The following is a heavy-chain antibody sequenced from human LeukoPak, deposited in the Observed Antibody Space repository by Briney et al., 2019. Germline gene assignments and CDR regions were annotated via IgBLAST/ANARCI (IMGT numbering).Heavy chain of an antibody. CDR3: AREVSGYSSGRYSSWFDP. V-gene: IGHV3-11*04. CDR1: GFTFSDYY. D-gene: IGHD6-19*01. J-gene: IGHJ5*02. CDR2: ISSSGSTI. Sequence: GGSLRLSCAASGFTFSDYYMSWIRQAPGKGLEWVSYISSSGSTIYYADSVKGRFTISRDNAKNSLYLQLGSLRVEDMAEYYCAREVSGYSSGRYSSWFDPWGQGTLVTVSS.